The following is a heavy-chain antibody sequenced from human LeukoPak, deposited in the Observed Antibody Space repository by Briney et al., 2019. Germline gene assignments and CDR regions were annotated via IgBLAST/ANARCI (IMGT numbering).Heavy chain of an antibody. J-gene: IGHJ4*02. CDR2: ISGSGGST. Sequence: GGSLRLSCAASGFTFSSYAMSWVRQAPGKGLEWVSAISGSGGSTYYADSVKGRFTISRDNSKNTLYLQMNSLRAEDTAVYYCAKTPGIAVAGTNSVDYWGQGTLVTVSS. V-gene: IGHV3-23*01. CDR3: AKTPGIAVAGTNSVDY. D-gene: IGHD6-19*01. CDR1: GFTFSSYA.